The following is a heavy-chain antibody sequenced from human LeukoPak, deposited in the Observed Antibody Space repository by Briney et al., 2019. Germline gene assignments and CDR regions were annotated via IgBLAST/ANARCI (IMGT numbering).Heavy chain of an antibody. V-gene: IGHV3-23*01. D-gene: IGHD2-15*01. CDR3: ARDPTGGWFYFDY. CDR2: ISGSTTNT. Sequence: QPGGSLRLSCTASGFTVHSYAMTWVRQTPGRGLEWVSSISGSTTNTYYADSVKGRFTISRDNSKNTLYLQMNGLRAEDTAVYYCARDPTGGWFYFDYWGQGALVTVSS. J-gene: IGHJ4*02. CDR1: GFTVHSYA.